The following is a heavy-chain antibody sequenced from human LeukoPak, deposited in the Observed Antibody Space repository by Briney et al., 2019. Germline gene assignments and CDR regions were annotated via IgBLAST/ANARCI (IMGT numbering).Heavy chain of an antibody. J-gene: IGHJ4*02. CDR1: GDSVSSNNIA. CDR2: TYYRSKWYN. CDR3: ARDSRVSNSLPVDN. Sequence: SQTLSLTCAISGDSVSSNNIAWNWIRQSPSRGLEWLGRTYYRSKWYNDYAISVKSRITINPDTSKNQLSLHLNSVSPEDTAVYYCARDSRVSNSLPVDNWGQGTLVTVSS. V-gene: IGHV6-1*01. D-gene: IGHD4-11*01.